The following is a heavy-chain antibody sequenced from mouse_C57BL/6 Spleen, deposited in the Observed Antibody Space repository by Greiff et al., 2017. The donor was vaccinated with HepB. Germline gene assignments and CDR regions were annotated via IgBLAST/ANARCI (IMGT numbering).Heavy chain of an antibody. CDR3: ARGDQNYFDY. J-gene: IGHJ2*01. CDR1: GYTFTSYW. D-gene: IGHD3-3*01. CDR2: IDPSDSET. V-gene: IGHV1-52*01. Sequence: KESCKASGYTFTSYWMHWVKQRPIQGLEWIGNIDPSDSETHYNQKFKDKATLTVDKSSSTAYMQLSSLTSEDSAVYYCARGDQNYFDYWGQGTTLTVSS.